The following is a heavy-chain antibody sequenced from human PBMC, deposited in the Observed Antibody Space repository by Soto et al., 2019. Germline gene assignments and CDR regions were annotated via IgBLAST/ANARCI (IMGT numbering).Heavy chain of an antibody. J-gene: IGHJ4*02. CDR3: AGSLDYDSSGYYGPLFYFDY. D-gene: IGHD3-22*01. CDR2: IYYSGST. V-gene: IGHV4-59*01. CDR1: GGSISSYY. Sequence: SETLSLTCTVSGGSISSYYWSWIRQPPGKGLEWIGYIYYSGSTNYNPSLKSRVTISVDTSKNQFSLKLSSVTAADTAVYYCAGSLDYDSSGYYGPLFYFDYWGQGTLVPVSS.